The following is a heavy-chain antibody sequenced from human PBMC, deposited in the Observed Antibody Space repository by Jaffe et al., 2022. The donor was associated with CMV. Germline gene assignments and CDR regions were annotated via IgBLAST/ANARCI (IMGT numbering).Heavy chain of an antibody. CDR1: GFTVSSNY. V-gene: IGHV3-66*01. D-gene: IGHD4-17*01. CDR3: ARALTTVTPGGLVEDY. CDR2: IYSGGST. Sequence: EVQLVESGGGLVQPGGSLRLSCAASGFTVSSNYMSWVRQAPGKGLEWVSVIYSGGSTYYADSVKGRFTISRDNSKNTLYLQMNSLRAEDTAVYYCARALTTVTPGGLVEDYWGQGTLVTVSS. J-gene: IGHJ4*02.